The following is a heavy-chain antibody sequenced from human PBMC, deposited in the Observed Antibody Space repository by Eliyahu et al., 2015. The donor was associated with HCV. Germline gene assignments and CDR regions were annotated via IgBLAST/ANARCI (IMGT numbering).Heavy chain of an antibody. V-gene: IGHV4-39*01. Sequence: QLQLQESGPGLVKPSETLSLTCTVSGGSISSSSYYWGWIRQPPGKGLEWIGSIYYSGSTYYNPSLKSRVTISVDTSKNQFSLKLSSVTAADTAVYYCARTPAGSYNWFDPWGQGTLVTVSS. CDR2: IYYSGST. CDR1: GGSISSSSYY. D-gene: IGHD6-13*01. J-gene: IGHJ5*02. CDR3: ARTPAGSYNWFDP.